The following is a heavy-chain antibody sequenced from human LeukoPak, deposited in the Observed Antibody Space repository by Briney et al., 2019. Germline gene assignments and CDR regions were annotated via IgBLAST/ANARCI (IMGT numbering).Heavy chain of an antibody. J-gene: IGHJ4*02. CDR1: GFTFSRYS. CDR3: ARDVGSGSYSASDY. Sequence: GSLRLSCAASGFTFSRYSVKWVRQAPGKGLEWVSFIGSSSSYIYYADSVKGRFTISRDNAKNSLYLQMNSLRAEDTAVYYCARDVGSGSYSASDYWGQGTRVTVSS. CDR2: IGSSSSYI. V-gene: IGHV3-21*01. D-gene: IGHD3-10*01.